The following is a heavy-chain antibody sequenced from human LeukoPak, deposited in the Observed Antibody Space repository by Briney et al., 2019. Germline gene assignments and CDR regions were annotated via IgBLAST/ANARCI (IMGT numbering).Heavy chain of an antibody. Sequence: PGRSLRLSCAASGFTFSSYGMHWVRQAPGKGLEWVAVISYDGSNKYYADSVKGRFTISRDNSKNTLYLQMNSLRAEDTAVYYCAKDLGKFFSSSWYGFDYRGQGTLVTVSS. CDR1: GFTFSSYG. D-gene: IGHD6-13*01. CDR3: AKDLGKFFSSSWYGFDY. J-gene: IGHJ4*02. V-gene: IGHV3-30*18. CDR2: ISYDGSNK.